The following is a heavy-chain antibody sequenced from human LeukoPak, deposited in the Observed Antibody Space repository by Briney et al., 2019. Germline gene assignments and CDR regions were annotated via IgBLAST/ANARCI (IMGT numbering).Heavy chain of an antibody. Sequence: ASVKVPCKASGYTFTGYYMHWVRQAPGQGLEWMGIINPSVGGTTYARKFQGRVTMTRDTSTSTVYMELSSLRSEDTAVYYCARHGSGRYYPAEGRVDYWGQGTLVTVSS. CDR3: ARHGSGRYYPAEGRVDY. CDR2: INPSVGGT. CDR1: GYTFTGYY. J-gene: IGHJ4*02. D-gene: IGHD3-10*01. V-gene: IGHV1-46*03.